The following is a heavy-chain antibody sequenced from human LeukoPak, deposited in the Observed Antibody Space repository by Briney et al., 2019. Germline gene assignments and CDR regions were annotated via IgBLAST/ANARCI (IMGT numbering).Heavy chain of an antibody. V-gene: IGHV5-10-1*01. D-gene: IGHD3-22*01. Sequence: GESLKISCKGSGYSFTSYWISWVRQMPGKGLEWMGRIDPSDSYTNYSPSFQGHVTISADKSISTAYLQWSSLKASDTAMYYCAVTYYYDSSGLVFDYWGQGTLVTVSS. CDR3: AVTYYYDSSGLVFDY. J-gene: IGHJ4*02. CDR1: GYSFTSYW. CDR2: IDPSDSYT.